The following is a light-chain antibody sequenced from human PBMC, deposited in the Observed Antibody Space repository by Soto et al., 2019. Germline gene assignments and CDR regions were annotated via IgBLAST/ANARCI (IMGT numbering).Light chain of an antibody. CDR1: SSDVGGYSY. CDR2: EVN. V-gene: IGLV2-8*01. J-gene: IGLJ1*01. Sequence: QSVLTQPPSASGSPGQSVAISCTGTSSDVGGYSYVSWYQQHPGKAPKLMIYEVNKRPSGAPDRFSGSTSGNTASLTISGLQAEDETDYFCSLYSSNGSLIFGPGTKVTVL. CDR3: SLYSSNGSLI.